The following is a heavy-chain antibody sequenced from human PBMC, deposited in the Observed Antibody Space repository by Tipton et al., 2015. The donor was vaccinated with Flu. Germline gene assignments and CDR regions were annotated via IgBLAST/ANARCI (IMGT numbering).Heavy chain of an antibody. V-gene: IGHV4-38-2*02. CDR2: IYRTGTT. CDR1: GDSISSSYY. CDR3: ARHTGDSVRGVIDY. Sequence: TLSLTCTVSGDSISSSYYWAWIRQAPGKGLEWIGNIYRTGTTYYNPSLKSRLTISVDTSKNQFSLRLSSVTAADTAVYYCARHTGDSVRGVIDYWGQGTLVTVSS. D-gene: IGHD3-10*02. J-gene: IGHJ4*02.